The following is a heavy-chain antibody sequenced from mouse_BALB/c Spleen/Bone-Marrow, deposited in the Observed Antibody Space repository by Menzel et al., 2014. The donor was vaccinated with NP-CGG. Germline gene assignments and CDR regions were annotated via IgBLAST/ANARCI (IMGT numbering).Heavy chain of an antibody. D-gene: IGHD4-1*01. J-gene: IGHJ2*01. CDR3: AALTGTFDD. V-gene: IGHV14-3*02. CDR1: GFNIKDTY. CDR2: IDPANDYT. Sequence: EVQPQQSGAGLVRPGASVKLSCTASGFNIKDTYMHWVKQRPEQGLEWIGRIDPANDYTKYDPKFQGTATITADTSSHTAYLQLSSLTSEDTAVYYCAALTGTFDDWGQGTTRAVSS.